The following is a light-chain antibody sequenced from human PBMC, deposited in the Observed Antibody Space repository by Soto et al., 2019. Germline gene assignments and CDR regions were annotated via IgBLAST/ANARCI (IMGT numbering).Light chain of an antibody. Sequence: IVLTQSPGTLSVSPGERVILSCRASQTLRNKLAWYQQKPGQAPRLLIYGGFTRATGIPARFSGSGSGTEFPLTINSLASEDFAIYYCQQHNAWPLTFRPGTKLDLK. CDR2: GGF. J-gene: IGKJ3*01. CDR1: QTLRNK. V-gene: IGKV3-15*01. CDR3: QQHNAWPLT.